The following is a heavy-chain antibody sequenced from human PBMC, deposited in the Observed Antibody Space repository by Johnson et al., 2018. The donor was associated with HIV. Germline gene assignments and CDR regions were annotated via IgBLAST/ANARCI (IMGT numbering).Heavy chain of an antibody. J-gene: IGHJ3*02. V-gene: IGHV3-30-3*01. CDR1: GFTFSNYA. Sequence: QVQLVESGGGVVQPGRSLRLSCAASGFTFSNYAMHWVRQAPGKGLEWVAVISYDGNNKYYADSVKGRFTISRDNSKNTLYMQLNSLRAEDTAVHYCARYCSGGSCYSVWQKNYAFDIWGQGTMVTVSS. D-gene: IGHD2-15*01. CDR2: ISYDGNNK. CDR3: ARYCSGGSCYSVWQKNYAFDI.